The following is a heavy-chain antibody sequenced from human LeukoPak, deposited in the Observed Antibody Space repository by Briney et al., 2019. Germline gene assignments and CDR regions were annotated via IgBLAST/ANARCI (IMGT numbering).Heavy chain of an antibody. J-gene: IGHJ4*02. CDR2: VFYTGKT. CDR3: ARVFDS. CDR1: GGSVSTSDYY. V-gene: IGHV4-39*07. Sequence: SETLSLTCTVSGGSVSTSDYYWGWTRQSPVKGLEWIGDVFYTGKTNYNPSPRGRATISIDTSKNQFSLKLTYVTAADSAVYYCARVFDSWGQGTLVTVSS.